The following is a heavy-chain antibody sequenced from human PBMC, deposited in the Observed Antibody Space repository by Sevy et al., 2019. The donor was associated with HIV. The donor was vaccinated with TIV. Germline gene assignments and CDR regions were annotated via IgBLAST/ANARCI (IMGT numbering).Heavy chain of an antibody. CDR1: GFAFSDYA. V-gene: IGHV3-30*18. J-gene: IGHJ6*02. CDR3: AKAHAAYSGGTCYTAHYYYDMDV. D-gene: IGHD2-15*01. CDR2: ISYAGDNK. Sequence: GGFLRLSCAASGFAFSDYAMHWVRQAPGKGLEWVAAISYAGDNKYFADSVKGRFTVSKDNSKNTLYLEMNILRAEDTAVYYCAKAHAAYSGGTCYTAHYYYDMDVWGRGATVTVSS.